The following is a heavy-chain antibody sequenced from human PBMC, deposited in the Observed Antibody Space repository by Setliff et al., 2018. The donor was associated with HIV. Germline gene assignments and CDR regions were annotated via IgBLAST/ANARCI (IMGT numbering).Heavy chain of an antibody. Sequence: PGGSLRLSCTASGFTFSSYSMNWVRQAPGKGLEWVSSISSGSSYIYYPDSVKGRFTISRDNSKNTLYLHMNTLRDEDTAVYYCARDQGSRWFGPLDSWGQGTLVTVSS. V-gene: IGHV3-21*01. J-gene: IGHJ4*02. D-gene: IGHD3-10*01. CDR3: ARDQGSRWFGPLDS. CDR1: GFTFSSYS. CDR2: ISSGSSYI.